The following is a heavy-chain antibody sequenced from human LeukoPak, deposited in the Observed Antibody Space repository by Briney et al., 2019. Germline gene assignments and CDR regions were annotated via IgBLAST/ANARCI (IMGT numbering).Heavy chain of an antibody. CDR3: AKALQWLELDY. D-gene: IGHD6-19*01. V-gene: IGHV3-30*18. CDR1: GFTFSSYG. J-gene: IGHJ4*02. CDR2: ISYDGSNK. Sequence: PGGSLRLSCAASGFTFSSYGMHWVRQAPGKGLEWVAVISYDGSNKYYADSVKGRFTISRDNSKNTLYLQMNGLRAEDTAVYYCAKALQWLELDYWGQGTLVTVSS.